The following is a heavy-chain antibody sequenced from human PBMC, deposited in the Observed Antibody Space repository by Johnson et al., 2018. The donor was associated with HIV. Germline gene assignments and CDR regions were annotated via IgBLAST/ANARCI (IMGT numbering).Heavy chain of an antibody. Sequence: VQLVESGGGVVPPGGSLRLSCAAAGFTFDDYGMSWVRQAPGKGLEWVSAISGSGGSTYYADSVTGRFTISRDNSKNTLYLQMNSLRAEDTAVYYCAKGSRGSYLYDAFDIWGQGTMVTVSS. V-gene: IGHV3-23*04. J-gene: IGHJ3*02. D-gene: IGHD1-26*01. CDR2: ISGSGGST. CDR3: AKGSRGSYLYDAFDI. CDR1: GFTFDDYG.